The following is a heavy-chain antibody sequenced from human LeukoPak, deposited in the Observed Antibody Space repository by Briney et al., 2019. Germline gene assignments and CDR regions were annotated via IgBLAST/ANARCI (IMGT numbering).Heavy chain of an antibody. V-gene: IGHV3-66*01. CDR1: GFTVSSNY. D-gene: IGHD1-1*01. J-gene: IGHJ4*02. CDR2: IYSGGST. CDR3: ARDVRVTSGTSLDY. Sequence: GGSLRLSCAASGFTVSSNYMSWVRQAPGKGLKWVSVIYSGGSTYYADSVKGRFTISRDNSKNTLYLQMNSLRAEDTAVYYCARDVRVTSGTSLDYWGQGTLVTVSS.